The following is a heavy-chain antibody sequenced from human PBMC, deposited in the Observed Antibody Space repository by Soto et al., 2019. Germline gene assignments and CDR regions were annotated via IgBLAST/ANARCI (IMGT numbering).Heavy chain of an antibody. CDR1: GYTFTSNG. V-gene: IGHV1-46*01. CDR2: INPNTGST. D-gene: IGHD6-6*01. Sequence: GASVKVSCKASGYTFTSNGIHWVRQAPGQGLEWLGIINPNTGSTSFTQKFQGRVTMTRDTSTSTVYLELSGLRPEDTAVYYCTGGAARLVVEYWGQGTLVTVSS. CDR3: TGGAARLVVEY. J-gene: IGHJ4*02.